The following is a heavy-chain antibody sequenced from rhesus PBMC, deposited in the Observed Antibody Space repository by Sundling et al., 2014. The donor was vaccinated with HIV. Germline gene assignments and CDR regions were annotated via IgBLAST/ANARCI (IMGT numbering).Heavy chain of an antibody. Sequence: QVQLQESGPGLVKPSETLALTCTVSGVSVSDKYWSWIRQAPGKGLEWIGRIFGGGGFADYNPSLESRVTISIDMPKSQFFLRLTSLTVADTAVYFCARVGRLTDFVDLWGQGVLVTVSS. V-gene: IGHV4S2*01. CDR2: IFGGGGFA. J-gene: IGHJ4*01. CDR1: GVSVSDKY. CDR3: ARVGRLTDFVDL. D-gene: IGHD7-45*01.